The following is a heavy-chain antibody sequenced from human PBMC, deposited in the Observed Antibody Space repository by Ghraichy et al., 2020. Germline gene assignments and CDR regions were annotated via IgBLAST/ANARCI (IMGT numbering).Heavy chain of an antibody. CDR1: GFTFSSYA. CDR3: ARETMVRGVISGYYDAFDI. V-gene: IGHV3-64*01. D-gene: IGHD3-10*01. CDR2: ISSNGGST. Sequence: GGSLRLSCAASGFTFSSYAMHWVRQAPGKGLEYVSAISSNGGSTYYANSVKGRFTISRDNSKNTLYLQMGSLRAEDMAVYYCARETMVRGVISGYYDAFDIWGQGTMVTVSS. J-gene: IGHJ3*02.